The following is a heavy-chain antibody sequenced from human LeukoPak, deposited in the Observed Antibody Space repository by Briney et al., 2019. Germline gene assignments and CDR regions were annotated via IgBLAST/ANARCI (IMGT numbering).Heavy chain of an antibody. D-gene: IGHD1-26*01. V-gene: IGHV4-4*02. CDR3: ARSGSLYT. CDR2: IYHSGST. J-gene: IGHJ5*02. Sequence: SGTLSLTCAVSGGSISSSNWWSWVRQPPGKGLEWIGEIYHSGSTYYNPSLKSRVTISVDTSKNHFSLKLTSVTAADTAVYYCARSGSLYTWGQGTLVTVSS. CDR1: GGSISSSNW.